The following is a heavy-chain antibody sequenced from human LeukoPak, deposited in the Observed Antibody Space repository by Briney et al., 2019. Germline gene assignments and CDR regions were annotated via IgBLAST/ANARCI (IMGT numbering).Heavy chain of an antibody. D-gene: IGHD3-22*01. CDR1: GFTFSSYS. Sequence: SGGSLRLSCAASGFTFSSYSMNWVRQAPGKWLEWVSSISSSSSYIDYADSVKGRFTISRDNDKNSLYLQMTSLRAEDTAVYCCARDGYGMSYAFDIWGQGTMVTVSS. V-gene: IGHV3-21*01. J-gene: IGHJ3*02. CDR2: ISSSSSYI. CDR3: ARDGYGMSYAFDI.